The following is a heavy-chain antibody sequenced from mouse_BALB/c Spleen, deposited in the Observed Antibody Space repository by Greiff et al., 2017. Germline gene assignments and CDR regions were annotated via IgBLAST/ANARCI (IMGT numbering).Heavy chain of an antibody. V-gene: IGHV5-9-4*01. Sequence: EVKLMESGGGLVKPGGSLKLSCAASGFTFSSYAMSWVRQSPEKRLEWVAEISSGGSYTYYPDTVTGRFTISRDNAKNTLYLEMSSLRSEDTAMYYCARLYGNYDGFAYWGQGTLVTVSA. D-gene: IGHD2-1*01. CDR2: ISSGGSYT. J-gene: IGHJ3*01. CDR1: GFTFSSYA. CDR3: ARLYGNYDGFAY.